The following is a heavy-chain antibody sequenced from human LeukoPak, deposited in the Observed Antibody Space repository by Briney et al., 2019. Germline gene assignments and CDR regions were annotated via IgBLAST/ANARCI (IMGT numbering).Heavy chain of an antibody. Sequence: GGSLRLSCAASGFTFSSYGMHWVRQAPGKGLEWVAVIWYDGSNKYYADSVKGRFTTSRDNSKNTLYLQMNSLRVEDTAVYYCAREGRDTAGSRLAEDVWGKGTTVTVSS. CDR3: AREGRDTAGSRLAEDV. CDR2: IWYDGSNK. J-gene: IGHJ6*04. V-gene: IGHV3-33*01. D-gene: IGHD5-18*01. CDR1: GFTFSSYG.